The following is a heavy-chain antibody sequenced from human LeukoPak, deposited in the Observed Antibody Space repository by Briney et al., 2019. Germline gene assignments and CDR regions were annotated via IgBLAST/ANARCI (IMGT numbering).Heavy chain of an antibody. CDR3: AKDRSSTYYDILTGSQGLDH. Sequence: GGSLRLSCAASGFTFSSYGMHWVRQAPGKGLEWVAVISYDGSNKYYADSVKGRFTISRDNSKNTLYLQMNSLRAEDTAVYFCAKDRSSTYYDILTGSQGLDHWGQGTLVTVSS. V-gene: IGHV3-30*18. J-gene: IGHJ4*02. CDR2: ISYDGSNK. CDR1: GFTFSSYG. D-gene: IGHD3-9*01.